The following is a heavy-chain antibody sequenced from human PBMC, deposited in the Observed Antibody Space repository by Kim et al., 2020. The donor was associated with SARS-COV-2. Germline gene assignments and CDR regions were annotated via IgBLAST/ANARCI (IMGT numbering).Heavy chain of an antibody. D-gene: IGHD3-10*01. CDR1: GYTFTSYA. Sequence: ASVKVSCKASGYTFTSYAMHWVRQAPGQRLEWMGWINAGNGNTKYSQKFQGRVTITRDTSASTAYMELSSLRSEDTAVYYCARWVENRLTKIYYYGSGSSPRGFDPWGQGTLVTVSS. V-gene: IGHV1-3*01. CDR2: INAGNGNT. J-gene: IGHJ5*02. CDR3: ARWVENRLTKIYYYGSGSSPRGFDP.